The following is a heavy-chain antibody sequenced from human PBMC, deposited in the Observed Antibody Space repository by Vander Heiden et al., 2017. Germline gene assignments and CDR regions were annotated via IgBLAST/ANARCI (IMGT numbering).Heavy chain of an antibody. CDR1: GFTFGSYA. V-gene: IGHV3-23*01. CDR2: ISGSGGSI. CDR3: AKMSQWPVRGRMGGFDP. D-gene: IGHD3-10*01. J-gene: IGHJ5*02. Sequence: EVQLLTSGGGLIQQLGAVRVSCAASGFTFGSYAMNWVRQAPTKGLEWVSGISGSGGSIHYADSVKGRFTISRDNSKNTLYLQMNSLRVEDTAVYYCAKMSQWPVRGRMGGFDPWGQGTLVTVSS.